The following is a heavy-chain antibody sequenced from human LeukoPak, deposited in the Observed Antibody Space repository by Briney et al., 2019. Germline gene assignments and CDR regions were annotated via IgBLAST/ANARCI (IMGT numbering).Heavy chain of an antibody. J-gene: IGHJ4*02. CDR2: INWNGGST. V-gene: IGHV3-20*04. CDR3: ARGGHCSSTSCFFDY. D-gene: IGHD2-2*03. Sequence: PGGSLRLSCATSGFTFDDYGMSWVRQAPGEGLEWVSGINWNGGSTGYADSVKGRFNISRDNAKNALYLQMNSLRAEDTALYYCARGGHCSSTSCFFDYWGQGTLVTVSS. CDR1: GFTFDDYG.